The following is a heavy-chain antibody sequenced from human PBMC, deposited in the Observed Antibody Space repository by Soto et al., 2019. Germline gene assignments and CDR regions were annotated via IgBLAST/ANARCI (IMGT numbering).Heavy chain of an antibody. J-gene: IGHJ6*02. CDR3: ARDSMVRGVTGYYYYGMDV. CDR2: IYYSGST. CDR1: GGSVSSGSYY. D-gene: IGHD3-10*01. Sequence: KPSETLSLTCTVSGGSVSSGSYYWSWIRQPPGKGLEWIGYIYYSGSTNYNPSLKSRVTISVDTSKNQFSLKLSSVTAADTAVYYCARDSMVRGVTGYYYYGMDVWGQGTTVTVSS. V-gene: IGHV4-61*01.